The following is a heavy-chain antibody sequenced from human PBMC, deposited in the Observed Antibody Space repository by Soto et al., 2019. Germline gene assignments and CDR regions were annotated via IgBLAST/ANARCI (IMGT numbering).Heavy chain of an antibody. D-gene: IGHD6-19*01. CDR1: GFTFSSYS. CDR2: ISSSSSYI. V-gene: IGHV3-21*01. CDR3: ARDRSQWLATDAFDI. J-gene: IGHJ3*02. Sequence: GGSLRLSCAASGFTFSSYSMNWVRQAPVKGLEWVSSISSSSSYIYYADSVKGRFTISRDNAKNSLYLQMNSLRAEDTAVYYCARDRSQWLATDAFDIWGQGTMVTVSS.